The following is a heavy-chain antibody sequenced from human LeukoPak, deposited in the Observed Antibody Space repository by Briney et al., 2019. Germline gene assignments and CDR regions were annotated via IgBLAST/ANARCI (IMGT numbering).Heavy chain of an antibody. D-gene: IGHD6-19*01. Sequence: PSETLSLTCTVSGGSISSSSYYWGWIRQPPGKGLEWIGSIYYSGSTYYNPSLKSRVTISVDTSKNQFSLKLSSVTAADTAVYYCARQKGCSSGWYFDYWGQGTLVTVSS. CDR3: ARQKGCSSGWYFDY. V-gene: IGHV4-39*01. CDR1: GGSISSSSYY. J-gene: IGHJ4*02. CDR2: IYYSGST.